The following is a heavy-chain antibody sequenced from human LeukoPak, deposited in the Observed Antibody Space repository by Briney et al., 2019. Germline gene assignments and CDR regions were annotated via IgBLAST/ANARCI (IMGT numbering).Heavy chain of an antibody. CDR3: AQQVGYCSSGSCYFTY. D-gene: IGHD2-15*01. CDR2: ISNTGGST. V-gene: IGHV3-23*01. Sequence: GGSLRLSCAASGFSFNTDAMSWVRQAPGKGLEWVSAISNTGGSTYYADSVKGRFTISRDKSKNTLSLQMNSLRAEDTAVYYCAQQVGYCSSGSCYFTYWGQGTLVTVSS. J-gene: IGHJ1*01. CDR1: GFSFNTDA.